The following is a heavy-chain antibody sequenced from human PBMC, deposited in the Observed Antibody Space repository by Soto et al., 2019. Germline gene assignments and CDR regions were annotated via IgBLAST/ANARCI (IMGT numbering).Heavy chain of an antibody. D-gene: IGHD6-19*01. CDR3: AREVGGWLDY. CDR2: IYHNGDT. V-gene: IGHV4-4*02. J-gene: IGHJ4*02. Sequence: QVQLQESGPGLVKPSGTLSLTCGISGGSISTSNWWSWVRQPPEKGLEWIGQIYHNGDTIYNPPLESRVTISVDKSKNHFSLRLNSVTAADTAVYYCAREVGGWLDYWGQGTRVTVSS. CDR1: GGSISTSNW.